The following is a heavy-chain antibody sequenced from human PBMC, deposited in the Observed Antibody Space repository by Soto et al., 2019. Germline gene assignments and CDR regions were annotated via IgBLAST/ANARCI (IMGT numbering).Heavy chain of an antibody. V-gene: IGHV3-23*01. J-gene: IGHJ4*02. Sequence: ESVGGLVQPGGSLRLSCAASGFTFSSYAMSWVRQAPGKGLEWVSAISGSGGSTYYADSVKGRFTISRDNSKNTLYLQMNSLRAEDTAVYYCAKGGRRTHYYDSSGYVDYWGQGTLVTVSS. CDR1: GFTFSSYA. CDR3: AKGGRRTHYYDSSGYVDY. CDR2: ISGSGGST. D-gene: IGHD3-22*01.